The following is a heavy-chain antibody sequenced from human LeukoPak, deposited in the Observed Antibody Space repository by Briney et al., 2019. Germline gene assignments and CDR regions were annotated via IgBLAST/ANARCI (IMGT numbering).Heavy chain of an antibody. J-gene: IGHJ4*02. Sequence: GGSLRLSCAASGFTFSSYAMSWVRQAPGKGLEWVSGISGSGRSTNYADSVKGRFTISRDNSKNTLYLQMNSLRAEDTAIYYCARSPYIWNYGDYWGQGTLVTVSS. CDR2: ISGSGRST. D-gene: IGHD1-20*01. V-gene: IGHV3-23*01. CDR3: ARSPYIWNYGDY. CDR1: GFTFSSYA.